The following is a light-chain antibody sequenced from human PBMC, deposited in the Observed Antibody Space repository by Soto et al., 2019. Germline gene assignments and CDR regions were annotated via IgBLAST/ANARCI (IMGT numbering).Light chain of an antibody. V-gene: IGKV3-15*01. Sequence: EIVMTQSPATLSVSPGERATLSCRASQSVSSNLAWYQQKPGQAPRLLIYGASTRATGIPARFSGSGSGTEFTITISSMQSEDFEVYSCQQYNNWPLYTFGQGTKLEIQ. CDR1: QSVSSN. J-gene: IGKJ2*01. CDR2: GAS. CDR3: QQYNNWPLYT.